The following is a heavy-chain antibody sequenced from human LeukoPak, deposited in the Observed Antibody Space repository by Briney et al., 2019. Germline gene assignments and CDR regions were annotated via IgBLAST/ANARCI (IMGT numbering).Heavy chain of an antibody. Sequence: GGSLRLSCTASGFTSSHAWMSWVRQAPGKGLEWVGRIKSKADGGTTDYAAPVKGRFAISRDDSKNTLFLQINSLKSEDTAVYYCTWGTGDNFDYWGQGTLVTASS. CDR3: TWGTGDNFDY. CDR1: GFTSSHAW. V-gene: IGHV3-15*01. CDR2: IKSKADGGTT. J-gene: IGHJ4*02. D-gene: IGHD3/OR15-3a*01.